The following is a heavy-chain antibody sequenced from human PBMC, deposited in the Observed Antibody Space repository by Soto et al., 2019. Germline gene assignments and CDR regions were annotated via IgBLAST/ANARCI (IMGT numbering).Heavy chain of an antibody. Sequence: GGSLRLSCAASGFTFSSYAMSWVRQAPGKGLEWVSAISGSGGSTYYADSVKGRFTISRDNSKNTLYLQMNSLRAEDTAVYYCEKAGLVTPLFDYWGQGTLVTVSS. V-gene: IGHV3-23*01. CDR1: GFTFSSYA. CDR2: ISGSGGST. D-gene: IGHD4-4*01. J-gene: IGHJ4*02. CDR3: EKAGLVTPLFDY.